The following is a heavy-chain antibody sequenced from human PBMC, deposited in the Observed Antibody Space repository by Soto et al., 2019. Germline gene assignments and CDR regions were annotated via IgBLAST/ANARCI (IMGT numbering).Heavy chain of an antibody. V-gene: IGHV1-18*01. CDR3: ARGPLDYPIPDFDY. CDR2: ISTFNSHT. J-gene: IGHJ4*02. CDR1: GYTFTSYG. Sequence: QVQLLQSGAEVKKPGASVKVSCKASGYTFTSYGISWVRQAPGQGLEWMGWISTFNSHTDYAQKVQGRVAMTTDRSTGTAYVELRSLRSDDTAVYYCARGPLDYPIPDFDYWGQGTLVTVSS. D-gene: IGHD2-8*01.